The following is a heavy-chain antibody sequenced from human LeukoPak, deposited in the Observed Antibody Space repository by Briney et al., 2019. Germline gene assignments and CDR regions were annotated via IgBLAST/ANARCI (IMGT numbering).Heavy chain of an antibody. Sequence: SSETLSLTCTVSGGSISSSSYYWGWLRQPPGKGLEWIGSIYYSGSTYYNPSIKSRVTISVDTSKNQFSLKLSSVTAADTAVYYCARGTSSSWYRWFDYWGQGTLVTVSS. D-gene: IGHD6-13*01. CDR3: ARGTSSSWYRWFDY. CDR1: GGSISSSSYY. CDR2: IYYSGST. V-gene: IGHV4-39*01. J-gene: IGHJ4*02.